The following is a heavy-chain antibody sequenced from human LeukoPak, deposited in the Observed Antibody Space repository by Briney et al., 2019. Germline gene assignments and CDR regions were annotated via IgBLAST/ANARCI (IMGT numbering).Heavy chain of an antibody. CDR1: GFTFSSYA. J-gene: IGHJ1*01. CDR2: ISGSGGST. CDR3: AKYRLYSSGWYDAEYFQH. D-gene: IGHD6-19*01. V-gene: IGHV3-23*01. Sequence: PGGSLRLSCAASGFTFSSYAMSWVRQAPGKGLEWVSAISGSGGSTYYADSVKGRFTISRDNSKNTLYLQMNSLRAEDTAVYYCAKYRLYSSGWYDAEYFQHWGQGTLVTVSS.